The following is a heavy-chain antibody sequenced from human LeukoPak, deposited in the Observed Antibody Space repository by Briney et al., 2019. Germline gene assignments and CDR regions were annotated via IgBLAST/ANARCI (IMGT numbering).Heavy chain of an antibody. CDR1: GYNFTNYW. CDR2: IYPGDSDT. D-gene: IGHD5-12*01. V-gene: IGHV5-51*01. J-gene: IGHJ4*02. Sequence: GESLKISCKASGYNFTNYWIVWVRQMPGKGLESMGTIYPGDSDTTYSPSFQGQVIISVDKSISTAYLRWSSLKASDTAMYYCTRRPLYLGYDFNDYWGQGTLVTVSS. CDR3: TRRPLYLGYDFNDY.